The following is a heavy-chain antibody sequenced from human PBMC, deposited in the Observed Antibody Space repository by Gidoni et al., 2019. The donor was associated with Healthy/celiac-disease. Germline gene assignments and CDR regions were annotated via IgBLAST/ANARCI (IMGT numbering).Heavy chain of an antibody. J-gene: IGHJ4*02. D-gene: IGHD1-26*01. CDR2: INPSGGST. Sequence: QVQLVQSGAEVKKPGASVQVSCKASGYTFNSYYMHWVRQAPGQGLEWMGIINPSGGSTSYAQKFQGRVTMTRDTSTSTVYMELSSLRSEDTAVYYCARSFPGSYLEDYWGQGTLVTVSS. V-gene: IGHV1-46*02. CDR1: GYTFNSYY. CDR3: ARSFPGSYLEDY.